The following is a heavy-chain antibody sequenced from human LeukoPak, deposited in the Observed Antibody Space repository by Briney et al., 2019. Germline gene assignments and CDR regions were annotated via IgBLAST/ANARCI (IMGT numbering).Heavy chain of an antibody. V-gene: IGHV3-21*01. CDR3: AELGITMIGGV. CDR2: ISSSSSYI. J-gene: IGHJ6*04. CDR1: GFTISSYW. D-gene: IGHD3-10*02. Sequence: GGSLRLSCAASGFTISSYWMHWVRQAPGEGLVWVSSISSSSSYIYYADSVKGRFTISRDNAKNSLYLQMNSLRAEDTAVYYCAELGITMIGGVWGKGTTVTISS.